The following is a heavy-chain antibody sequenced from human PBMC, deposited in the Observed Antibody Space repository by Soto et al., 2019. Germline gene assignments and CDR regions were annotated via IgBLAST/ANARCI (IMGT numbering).Heavy chain of an antibody. J-gene: IGHJ5*02. Sequence: KTGGSLRLSCAASGFTFSNAWMSWVRQAPGKGLEWIGRIKTKTDGGIIDYAAPVKGRFTISRDDSKNTLFLQMNNLRTDDTAVYYCSTVVYHDSTSLDPWGQGTLVTVSS. CDR1: GFTFSNAW. CDR2: IKTKTDGGII. CDR3: STVVYHDSTSLDP. V-gene: IGHV3-15*01. D-gene: IGHD3-22*01.